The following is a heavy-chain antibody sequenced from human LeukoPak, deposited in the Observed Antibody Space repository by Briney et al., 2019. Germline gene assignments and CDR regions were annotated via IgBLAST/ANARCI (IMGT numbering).Heavy chain of an antibody. Sequence: SETLSLTCAVYGGSFSGYYWSWIRQPPGKGLEWIGEINHSGSTNYNPSLKSRVTISVDTSKNQFSLKLSSVTAADTAVYYCARDILTGYSYYYYYGMDVWGQGTTVTVSS. CDR3: ARDILTGYSYYYYYGMDV. CDR1: GGSFSGYY. V-gene: IGHV4-34*01. CDR2: INHSGST. J-gene: IGHJ6*02. D-gene: IGHD3-9*01.